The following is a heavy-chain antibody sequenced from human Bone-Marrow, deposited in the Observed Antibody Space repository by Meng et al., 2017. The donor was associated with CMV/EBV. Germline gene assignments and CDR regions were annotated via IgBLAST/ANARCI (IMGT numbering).Heavy chain of an antibody. CDR3: ARVRRVAERWLQPDAFDI. Sequence: SETLSLTCTVSGGSVSSGSYYWSWIRQPPGKGLEWIGYIYYSGSTNYNPSLKSRVTISVDTSKNQFSLKLSSVTAADTAVYYCARVRRVAERWLQPDAFDIWGQGTRVTVSS. D-gene: IGHD5-24*01. J-gene: IGHJ3*02. CDR1: GGSVSSGSYY. CDR2: IYYSGST. V-gene: IGHV4-61*01.